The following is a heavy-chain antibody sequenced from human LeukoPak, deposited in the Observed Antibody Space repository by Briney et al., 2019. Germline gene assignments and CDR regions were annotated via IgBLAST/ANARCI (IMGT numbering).Heavy chain of an antibody. Sequence: GGSLRLSCAASGFTFSSYAMSWVRQAPGKGLEWVSAISGSGGSTYYAGSVKGRFTISRDNSKNTLYLQMNSLRAEDTAVYYCARYGSGSSVNWFDPWGQGTLVTVSS. D-gene: IGHD3-10*01. CDR1: GFTFSSYA. V-gene: IGHV3-23*01. J-gene: IGHJ5*02. CDR3: ARYGSGSSVNWFDP. CDR2: ISGSGGST.